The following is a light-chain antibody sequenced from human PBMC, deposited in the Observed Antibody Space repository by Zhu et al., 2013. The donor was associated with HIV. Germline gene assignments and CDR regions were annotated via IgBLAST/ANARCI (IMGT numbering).Light chain of an antibody. J-gene: IGKJ1*01. CDR3: QQYFTSYRT. V-gene: IGKV3D-15*01. Sequence: EILMTQSPVTLSVSPGERVTLSCRASQSVSSGLAWYQQKPGQAPRLLISRASTRATGIPDRFSGSGSGTDFTLTISRLQPEDFAIYYCQQYFTSYRTFGQGTRVEIK. CDR2: RAS. CDR1: QSVSSG.